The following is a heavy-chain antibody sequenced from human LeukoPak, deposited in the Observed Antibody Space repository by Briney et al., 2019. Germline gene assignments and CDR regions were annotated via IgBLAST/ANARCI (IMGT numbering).Heavy chain of an antibody. CDR1: GFTFNTYG. V-gene: IGHV3-23*01. J-gene: IGHJ4*02. Sequence: PGGSLRLSCAASGFTFNTYGMSWVRQAPGKWLEWVSGISGSGGATYYADSVKGRFTVSRDDPHNTLYLQMNSVRAEDTAVYFCARGGVDHYGSGTYYLMYYFDHWGQGALVTVSS. CDR3: ARGGVDHYGSGTYYLMYYFDH. D-gene: IGHD3-10*01. CDR2: ISGSGGAT.